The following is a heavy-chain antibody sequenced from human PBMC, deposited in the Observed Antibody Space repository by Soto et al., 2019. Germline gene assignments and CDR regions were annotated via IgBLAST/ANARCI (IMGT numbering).Heavy chain of an antibody. J-gene: IGHJ4*02. CDR3: ARDSDYDLWSGYYTPLAY. V-gene: IGHV3-21*01. CDR2: ISSSSSYI. CDR1: GFTFSSYS. D-gene: IGHD3-3*01. Sequence: PGGSLRLSCAASGFTFSSYSMNWVRQAPGKGLEWVSSISSSSSYIYYADSVKGRFTISRDNAKNSLYLQMNSLRAEDTAVYYCARDSDYDLWSGYYTPLAYWGQGTLVTVSS.